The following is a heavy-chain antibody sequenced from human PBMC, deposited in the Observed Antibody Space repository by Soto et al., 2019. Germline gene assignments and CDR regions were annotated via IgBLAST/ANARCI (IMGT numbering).Heavy chain of an antibody. V-gene: IGHV1-18*01. D-gene: IGHD3-10*01. Sequence: QVQLVQSGAEVKKPGDSVKVSCKASGYSFTSYGISWVRQAPGQGLEWMGWISAYKSKTNYTPKVQGRVTMTTDPSSSTAYMELRSLTSDDTSVYYCARVLGRGINISPPDDPWGQGTLVTVSS. CDR2: ISAYKSKT. CDR1: GYSFTSYG. CDR3: ARVLGRGINISPPDDP. J-gene: IGHJ5*02.